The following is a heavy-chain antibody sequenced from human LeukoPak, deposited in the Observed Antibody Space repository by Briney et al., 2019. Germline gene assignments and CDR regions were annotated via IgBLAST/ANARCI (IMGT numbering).Heavy chain of an antibody. V-gene: IGHV3-15*01. CDR3: TTYYYGSGGHVNWKDYFDN. CDR2: IKDKIYGGAI. CDR1: VLLYRNAW. Sequence: PGGTLTLSCVTWVLLYRNAWVSWVRQAPGKGLEWVSRIKDKIYGGAIDYAAAVKGRFTVSRDDTENKLLLQMNSLKSEDTAVYYCTTYYYGSGGHVNWKDYFDNWGQGTLVTVSS. D-gene: IGHD3-10*01. J-gene: IGHJ4*02.